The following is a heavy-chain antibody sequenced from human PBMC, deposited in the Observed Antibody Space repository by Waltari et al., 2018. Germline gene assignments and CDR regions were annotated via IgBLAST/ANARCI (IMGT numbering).Heavy chain of an antibody. CDR2: IYYSGST. Sequence: QVQLQASGPGLVKPSETLSLTCTVSGGSISSHYWSWIRQPPGKGLEWIGYIYYSGSTYDNTSLKSRVTITVDTSKNQFSLKLSSVTAADTAVYYCARTLEGTGLVPPDYWGQGTLVTVSS. V-gene: IGHV4-59*06. CDR3: ARTLEGTGLVPPDY. J-gene: IGHJ4*02. CDR1: GGSISSHY. D-gene: IGHD2-8*02.